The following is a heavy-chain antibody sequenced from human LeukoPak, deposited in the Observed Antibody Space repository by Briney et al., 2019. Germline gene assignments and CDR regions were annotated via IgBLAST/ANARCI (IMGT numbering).Heavy chain of an antibody. J-gene: IGHJ4*02. D-gene: IGHD6-13*01. CDR3: AKDGQDGQQLVN. CDR1: GFTFSSYG. Sequence: GGSLRLSCAASGFTFSSYGMHWVRQAPGKGLEWVAVISYDGSNKYYADSVKGRFTISRDNSKNTLYLQTNSLRAEDTAVYYCAKDGQDGQQLVNWGQGTLVTVSS. V-gene: IGHV3-30*18. CDR2: ISYDGSNK.